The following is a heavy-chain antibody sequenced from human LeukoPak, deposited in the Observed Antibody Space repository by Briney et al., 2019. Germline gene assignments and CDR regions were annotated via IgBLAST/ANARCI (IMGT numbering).Heavy chain of an antibody. CDR2: ISHSGST. CDR3: ARDLWFGEYNWFDP. J-gene: IGHJ5*02. V-gene: IGHV4-31*03. Sequence: PSETLPLTCTVSGGSISSGGYFWSWVRQHPGKGLEWIGYISHSGSTYYNPSLKSRVTISLDTSKDRFSLRLRSVTAADTAVYYCARDLWFGEYNWFDPWGQGTLVTVSS. D-gene: IGHD3-10*01. CDR1: GGSISSGGYF.